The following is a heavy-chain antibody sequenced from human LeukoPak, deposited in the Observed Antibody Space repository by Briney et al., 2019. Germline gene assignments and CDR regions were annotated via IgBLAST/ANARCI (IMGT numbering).Heavy chain of an antibody. V-gene: IGHV1-69*04. CDR3: ARSGTGGGYYFDY. Sequence: SVKVSCKAAGGTFDSKAVSWVRQAPGQDLEWLGRIIPFLDLSNYTQRFEDRAAISVDMSTTTVYLELSSLRSDDTAVYYCARSGTGGGYYFDYWGRGTLITVSS. CDR1: GGTFDSKA. J-gene: IGHJ4*02. CDR2: IIPFLDLS. D-gene: IGHD3-16*01.